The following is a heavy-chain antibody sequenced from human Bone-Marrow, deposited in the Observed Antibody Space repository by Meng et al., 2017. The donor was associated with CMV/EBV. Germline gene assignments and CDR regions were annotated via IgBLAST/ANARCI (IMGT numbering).Heavy chain of an antibody. V-gene: IGHV3-11*04. J-gene: IGHJ6*02. D-gene: IGHD2-2*01. CDR1: GFTFSDYY. Sequence: GGSLRLSCAASGFTFSDYYMSWIRQAPGKGLEWVSYISSSGSTIYYADSVKGRFTISRDNAKDSLYLHMNSLRAADTAVYYCARDLIVPAAIDYYYGMDVWGQGTTVTVSS. CDR2: ISSSGSTI. CDR3: ARDLIVPAAIDYYYGMDV.